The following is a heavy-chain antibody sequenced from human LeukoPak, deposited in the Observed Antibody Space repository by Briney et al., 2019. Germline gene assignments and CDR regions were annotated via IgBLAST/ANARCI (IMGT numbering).Heavy chain of an antibody. CDR2: ISAYNGNT. Sequence: ASVKVSCKASGFTFTSSAMQWVRQARGQRLEWMGWISAYNGNTNYAQKLQGRVTMTTDTSTSTACMELRSLRSDDTAVYYCARGFRRDFRYFDFERYFDYWGQGTLVTVSS. D-gene: IGHD3-9*01. CDR3: ARGFRRDFRYFDFERYFDY. CDR1: GFTFTSSA. J-gene: IGHJ4*02. V-gene: IGHV1-18*01.